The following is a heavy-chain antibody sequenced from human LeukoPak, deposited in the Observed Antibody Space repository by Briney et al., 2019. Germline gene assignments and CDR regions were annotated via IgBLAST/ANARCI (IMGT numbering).Heavy chain of an antibody. J-gene: IGHJ4*02. CDR1: GYTFTGYY. V-gene: IGHV1-2*02. CDR2: INPNSGGT. CDR3: ARDRDYGSGIFDY. Sequence: VASVKVSCKASGYTFTGYYMHWVRQAPGQGLEWMGWINPNSGGTNYAQKFQGRVTMTRDTSISTAYMELNRLRSDDTAVYYCARDRDYGSGIFDYWGQGTLVTASS. D-gene: IGHD3-10*01.